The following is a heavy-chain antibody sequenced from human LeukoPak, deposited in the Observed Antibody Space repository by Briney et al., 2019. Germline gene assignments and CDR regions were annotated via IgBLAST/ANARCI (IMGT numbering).Heavy chain of an antibody. CDR1: GFTFSSFG. CDR2: IRYDGSNK. D-gene: IGHD1-26*01. V-gene: IGHV3-30*02. Sequence: GGSLRLSCAASGFTFSSFGMHWVHQASGKGLEWVAYIRYDGSNKKYADSLEGRFTISRDNSKNALYLQIDSLRPEDTAVYYCAKKGGAAFYNWFDPWSQGTLVTVSS. CDR3: AKKGGAAFYNWFDP. J-gene: IGHJ5*02.